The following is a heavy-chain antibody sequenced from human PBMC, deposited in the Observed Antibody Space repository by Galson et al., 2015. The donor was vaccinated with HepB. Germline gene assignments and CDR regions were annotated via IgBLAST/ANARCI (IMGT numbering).Heavy chain of an antibody. CDR3: AKRAFNPDYYYYMDV. V-gene: IGHV3-23*01. J-gene: IGHJ6*03. Sequence: SLRLSCAASGFTFSSSAMSWVRQAPGKGLEWVSSIGSTPGNTFYADSVKGRFTISRDNSKNTMFLQMDSLRAEDTAVYYCAKRAFNPDYYYYMDVWGKGTTVTVS. CDR2: IGSTPGNT. CDR1: GFTFSSSA.